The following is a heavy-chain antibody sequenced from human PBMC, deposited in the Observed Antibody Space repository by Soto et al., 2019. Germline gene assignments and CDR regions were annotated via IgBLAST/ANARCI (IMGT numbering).Heavy chain of an antibody. J-gene: IGHJ5*02. CDR2: ISGSGGST. D-gene: IGHD2-15*01. Sequence: EVQLLESGGGLVQPGGSLRLSCAASGFTFSSYAMSWVRQAPGKGLEWVSAISGSGGSTYYADSVKGRFTISRDNSKTPLYLQMNSLRAEDTAVYYCAKALVVVAATPWFDPWGQGTLVTVSS. CDR1: GFTFSSYA. CDR3: AKALVVVAATPWFDP. V-gene: IGHV3-23*01.